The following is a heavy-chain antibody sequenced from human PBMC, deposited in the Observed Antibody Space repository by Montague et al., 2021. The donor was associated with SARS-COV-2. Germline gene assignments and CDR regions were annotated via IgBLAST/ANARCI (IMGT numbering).Heavy chain of an antibody. D-gene: IGHD4-23*01. CDR3: AREVPTVVKIDC. V-gene: IGHV3-48*03. Sequence: SLRLSCAASGFTFSSFDMNWVRQAPGKGLEWVSYISSSGSPQHYADSVRGRFTISRDNAKNSLYLQMNILRDEDTAIYYCAREVPTVVKIDCWGQGTLVTVSS. CDR2: ISSSGSPQ. CDR1: GFTFSSFD. J-gene: IGHJ4*02.